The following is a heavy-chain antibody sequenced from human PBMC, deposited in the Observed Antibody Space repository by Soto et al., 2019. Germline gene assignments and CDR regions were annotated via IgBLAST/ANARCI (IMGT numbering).Heavy chain of an antibody. CDR2: IIPIFGTA. D-gene: IGHD2-2*01. CDR3: AGERYCSITSCSLWDAFDI. CDR1: GGTFSSYA. Sequence: SVKVSCKASGGTFSSYAISWVRQAPGQGLEWMGGIIPIFGTANYAQKFQGRVTITADESTSTAYMELSSLRSEDTAVYYCAGERYCSITSCSLWDAFDIWGQGTMVTVSS. V-gene: IGHV1-69*13. J-gene: IGHJ3*02.